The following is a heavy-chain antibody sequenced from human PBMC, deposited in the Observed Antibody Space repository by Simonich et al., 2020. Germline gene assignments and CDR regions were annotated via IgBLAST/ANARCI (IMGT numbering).Heavy chain of an antibody. Sequence: EVQLVESGGGLVQPGGSLRLSCAASGFTFSSYWMHWVRQAPGKGLGLVSIINVDGRSTAYADSVKGRFTISRDNDKNTRYLQMNSLRAEDTAVYYCARDYSNYDAFDIWGQGTMVTVSS. D-gene: IGHD4-4*01. CDR1: GFTFSSYW. CDR3: ARDYSNYDAFDI. V-gene: IGHV3-74*01. CDR2: INVDGRST. J-gene: IGHJ3*02.